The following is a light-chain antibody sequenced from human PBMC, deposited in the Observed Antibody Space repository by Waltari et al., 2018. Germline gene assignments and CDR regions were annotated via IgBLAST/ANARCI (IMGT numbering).Light chain of an antibody. J-gene: IGKJ4*01. CDR2: LGS. Sequence: DIVMTQSPLSLPVTPGEPASISWRSSQSLLYSNGYNYLDWYLQKPGQSPQLLIYLGSNRASGVPDRFSGSGSGTDFTLKISRVEAEDVGVYYCMQAVQTPLTFGGGTKVEIK. V-gene: IGKV2-28*01. CDR3: MQAVQTPLT. CDR1: QSLLYSNGYNY.